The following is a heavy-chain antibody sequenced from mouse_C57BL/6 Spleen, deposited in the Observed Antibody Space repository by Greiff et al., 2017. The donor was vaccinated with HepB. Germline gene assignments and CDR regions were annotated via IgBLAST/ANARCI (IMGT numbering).Heavy chain of an antibody. Sequence: EVMLVESGGGLVKPGGSLKLSCAASGFTFSSYAMSWVRQTPEKRLEWVATISDGGSYTYYPDNVKGRFTISRDNAKNNLYLQMSHLKSEDTAMYYCARDDYDVGFYAMDYWGQGTSVTVSS. CDR2: ISDGGSYT. J-gene: IGHJ4*01. D-gene: IGHD2-4*01. V-gene: IGHV5-4*01. CDR1: GFTFSSYA. CDR3: ARDDYDVGFYAMDY.